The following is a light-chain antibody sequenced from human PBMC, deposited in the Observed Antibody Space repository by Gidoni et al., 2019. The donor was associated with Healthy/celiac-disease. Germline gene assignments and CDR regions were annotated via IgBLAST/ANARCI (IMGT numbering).Light chain of an antibody. CDR2: KAS. V-gene: IGKV1-5*03. CDR3: QQYNNYPYT. Sequence: GDRVTITCRASQSISSWLAWYQQKPGKAPKLLIYKASSLESGVPSRFSGSGSGTEFTLTISSLQPDDFATYYCQQYNNYPYTFGQGTKLEIK. CDR1: QSISSW. J-gene: IGKJ2*01.